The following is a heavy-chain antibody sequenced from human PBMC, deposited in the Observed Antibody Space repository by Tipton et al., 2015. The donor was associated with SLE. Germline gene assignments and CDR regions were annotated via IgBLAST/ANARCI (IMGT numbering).Heavy chain of an antibody. J-gene: IGHJ4*02. CDR2: ISNSGYDT. CDR1: GFTFSNYA. D-gene: IGHD3-9*01. Sequence: SLRLSCAASGFTFSNYAMHWVRQTPGRGLEYVSAISNSGYDTYYADSVQGRFTISRDNSKNMLFLQIGSLGAEDTAVYYCARAMDILTGYYTYWGRGTLVTVSS. CDR3: ARAMDILTGYYTY. V-gene: IGHV3-64*02.